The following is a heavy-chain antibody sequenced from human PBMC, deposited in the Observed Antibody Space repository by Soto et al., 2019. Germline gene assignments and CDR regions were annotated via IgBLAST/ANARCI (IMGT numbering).Heavy chain of an antibody. D-gene: IGHD2-2*01. CDR2: IYYSGST. V-gene: IGHV4-31*03. J-gene: IGHJ6*03. CDR1: GGSISSGGYY. Sequence: SETLSLTCTVSGGSISSGGYYWSWIRQHPGKGLEWIGYIYYSGSTYYDPSLKSRVTISVDTSKNQFSLKLSPVTAADTAVYYCARSRVVPAAIYYYYMDVWGKGTTVTVSS. CDR3: ARSRVVPAAIYYYYMDV.